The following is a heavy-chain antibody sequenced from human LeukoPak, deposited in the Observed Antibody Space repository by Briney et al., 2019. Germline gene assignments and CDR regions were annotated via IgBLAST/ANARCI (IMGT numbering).Heavy chain of an antibody. J-gene: IGHJ4*02. CDR2: ISGSGGST. D-gene: IGHD1-14*01. Sequence: PGGSLRLSCAASGFICSTYAMSWVRQAPGKGLGWVSTISGSGGSTYYADSVKGRFTISRDNSKNTLYLQMNSLRAEDTAIYYCAKNTHHPYYSDYWGQGTLVTVSS. CDR3: AKNTHHPYYSDY. V-gene: IGHV3-23*01. CDR1: GFICSTYA.